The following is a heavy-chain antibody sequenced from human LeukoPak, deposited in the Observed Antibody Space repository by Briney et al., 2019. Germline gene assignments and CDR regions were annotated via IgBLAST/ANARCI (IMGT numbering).Heavy chain of an antibody. CDR1: GFTVSGNY. J-gene: IGHJ6*02. V-gene: IGHV3-53*01. Sequence: GGSLRLSCAASGFTVSGNYMSWVRQAPGKGLEWVSIIYSGGSTSYADSVKGRFTISRDNSKDTLYLQMNSLRAEDTAVYYCAKRSRRLTIVRGVPREDVWGQGTTVTVSS. CDR3: AKRSRRLTIVRGVPREDV. D-gene: IGHD3-10*01. CDR2: IYSGGST.